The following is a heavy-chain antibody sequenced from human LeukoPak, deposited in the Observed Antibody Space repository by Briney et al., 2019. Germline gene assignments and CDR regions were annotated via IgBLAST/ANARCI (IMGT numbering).Heavy chain of an antibody. V-gene: IGHV1-18*01. D-gene: IGHD3-22*01. CDR3: AREGNYYDSSGYYDY. CDR1: GYTFTSYG. Sequence: ASVKVSCKASGYTFTSYGISWVRQAPGQGLEWMGWISAYNGNTNYAQKLQGRVTITADESTSTAYMELSSLRSEDTAVYYCAREGNYYDSSGYYDYWGQGTLVTVSS. CDR2: ISAYNGNT. J-gene: IGHJ4*02.